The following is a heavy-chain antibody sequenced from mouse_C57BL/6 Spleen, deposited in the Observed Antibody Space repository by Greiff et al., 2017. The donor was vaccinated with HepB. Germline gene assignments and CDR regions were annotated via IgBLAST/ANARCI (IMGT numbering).Heavy chain of an antibody. D-gene: IGHD3-2*02. J-gene: IGHJ2*01. V-gene: IGHV1-42*01. Sequence: EVQLQQSGPELVKPGASVKISCKASGYSFTGYYMNWVKQSPEKSLEWIGEINPSTGGTTYNQKFKAKATLTVDKSSSTAYMQLKSLTSEDSAVYYCAGTAQATYFDYWGQGTTLTVSS. CDR1: GYSFTGYY. CDR3: AGTAQATYFDY. CDR2: INPSTGGT.